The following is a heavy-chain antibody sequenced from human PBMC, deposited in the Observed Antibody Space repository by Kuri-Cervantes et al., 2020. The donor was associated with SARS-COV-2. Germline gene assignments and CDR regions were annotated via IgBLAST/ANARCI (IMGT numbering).Heavy chain of an antibody. CDR1: GFTFSDHT. CDR2: IKNKDQGYTT. CDR3: SRAGPGASWDF. V-gene: IGHV3-72*01. J-gene: IGHJ4*02. Sequence: GESLKISCAASGFTFSDHTMDWVRQAPGKGLEWVGRIKNKDQGYTTYYAASVKGRFTISRDDSKDSLYLQLNSLKSEDTALYYCSRAGPGASWDFWGQGTLVTVSS. D-gene: IGHD2-8*02.